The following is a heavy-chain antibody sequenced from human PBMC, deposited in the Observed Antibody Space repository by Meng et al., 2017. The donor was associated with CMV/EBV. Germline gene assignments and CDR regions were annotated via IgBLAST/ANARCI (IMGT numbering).Heavy chain of an antibody. D-gene: IGHD7-27*01. Sequence: GGSLRLSCAASGFTVSSNYMSWVRQAPGKGLEWVSVIYSGGSTYYADSVTCRFTISRDNSKNTLYLQMNSLRAEDTAVYYCAREGDPGDLPSSYYYGMDVWGQGTTVTVSS. CDR1: GFTVSSNY. CDR3: AREGDPGDLPSSYYYGMDV. J-gene: IGHJ6*02. V-gene: IGHV3-53*01. CDR2: IYSGGST.